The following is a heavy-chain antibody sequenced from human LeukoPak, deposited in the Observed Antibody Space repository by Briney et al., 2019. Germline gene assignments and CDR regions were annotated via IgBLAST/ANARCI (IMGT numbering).Heavy chain of an antibody. D-gene: IGHD2/OR15-2a*01. CDR1: GGSISSYY. V-gene: IGHV4-59*01. CDR3: ARVGRQSIWFDP. CDR2: IYYSGST. Sequence: PSETLSLTCTVSGGSISSYYWSWIRQPPGKGLEWIGYIYYSGSTNYNPSLKSRVTISVDTSKNQFSLKLSSVTAADTAVYYCARVGRQSIWFDPWGQGTLVTVSS. J-gene: IGHJ5*02.